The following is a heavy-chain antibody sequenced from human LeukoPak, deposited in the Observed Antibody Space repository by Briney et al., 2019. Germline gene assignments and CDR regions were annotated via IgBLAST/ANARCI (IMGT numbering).Heavy chain of an antibody. CDR1: GYTFTSYY. D-gene: IGHD1-1*01. CDR3: ARDLANWNFDY. J-gene: IGHJ4*02. CDR2: TNPSCGST. Sequence: GASVKVSCKASGYTFTSYYMHWVRQAPGQGLEWMGITNPSCGSTSYAQKFQGRVTMTRDTSTSTVYMELSSLRSEDTAVYYCARDLANWNFDYWGQGTLVTVSS. V-gene: IGHV1-46*01.